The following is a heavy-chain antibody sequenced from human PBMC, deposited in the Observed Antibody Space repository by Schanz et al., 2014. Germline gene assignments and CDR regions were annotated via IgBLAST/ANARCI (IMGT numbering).Heavy chain of an antibody. Sequence: EVQLLESGGGLVQPGGSLRLSCAASGFTFSTTWMNWVRQAPGKGLEWVSSISSSSSYISYADSVKGRFTISRDNAKNSLYLQMNSLRAEDTAVYYCARSRGFDSIFDFWGRGTLVTVSS. J-gene: IGHJ4*02. CDR3: ARSRGFDSIFDF. D-gene: IGHD5-12*01. CDR1: GFTFSTTW. CDR2: ISSSSSYI. V-gene: IGHV3-21*01.